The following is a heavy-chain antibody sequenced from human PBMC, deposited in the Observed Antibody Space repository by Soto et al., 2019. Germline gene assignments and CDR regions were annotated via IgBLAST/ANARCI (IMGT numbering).Heavy chain of an antibody. CDR1: GFDFTNSW. CDR2: VNSDGSIT. D-gene: IGHD5-18*01. J-gene: IGHJ4*02. Sequence: EVQLVESGGGLVQPGGSLRLSCAASGFDFTNSWMHWVRQAPGKGLVWVSHVNSDGSITTYADSVKGRFTISRDNAKNTVYLQMNSLRVEDTAVYYCTRVQRYSSAVWGQGTLVTVSS. V-gene: IGHV3-74*01. CDR3: TRVQRYSSAV.